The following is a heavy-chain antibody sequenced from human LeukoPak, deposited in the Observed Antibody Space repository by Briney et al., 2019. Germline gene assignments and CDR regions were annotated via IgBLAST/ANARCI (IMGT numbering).Heavy chain of an antibody. CDR2: IYYSGST. Sequence: PSETLSLTCTVSGGSISSYYWSWIRQPPGKGLEWIGYIYYSGSTNYNPSLKSRVTISVDTSKNPFSLKLSSVTAADTAVYYCARGLAGDYGDYGFDYWGQGTLVTVSS. D-gene: IGHD4-17*01. V-gene: IGHV4-59*01. CDR3: ARGLAGDYGDYGFDY. J-gene: IGHJ4*02. CDR1: GGSISSYY.